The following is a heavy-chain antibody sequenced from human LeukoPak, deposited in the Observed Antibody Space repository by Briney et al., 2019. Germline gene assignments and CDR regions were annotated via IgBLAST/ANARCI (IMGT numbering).Heavy chain of an antibody. CDR1: GFTFSSYG. D-gene: IGHD3-22*01. CDR2: ISYDGSNK. Sequence: PGRSLRLSCAASGFTFSSYGIHWVRQAPGKGLEWVAVISYDGSNKNYADSAKGRFTISRDNSKNTLYLQMNSLRAEDTAVYFCARDGGEDITTSSDYWGQGTLVTVSS. CDR3: ARDGGEDITTSSDY. J-gene: IGHJ4*02. V-gene: IGHV3-30*03.